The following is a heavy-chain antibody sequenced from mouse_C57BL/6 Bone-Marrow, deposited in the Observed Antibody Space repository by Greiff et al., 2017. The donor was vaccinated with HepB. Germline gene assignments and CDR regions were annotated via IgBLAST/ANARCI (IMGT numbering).Heavy chain of an antibody. CDR1: GFTFSSYA. CDR3: ARDITTVVATSGAMDY. V-gene: IGHV5-4*01. D-gene: IGHD1-1*01. CDR2: ISDGGSYT. J-gene: IGHJ4*01. Sequence: DVKLVESGGGLVKPGGSLKLSCAASGFTFSSYAMSWVRQTPEKRLEWVATISDGGSYTYYPDNVKGRFTISRDNAKNNLYLQMSHLKSEDTAMYYCARDITTVVATSGAMDYWGQGTSVTVSS.